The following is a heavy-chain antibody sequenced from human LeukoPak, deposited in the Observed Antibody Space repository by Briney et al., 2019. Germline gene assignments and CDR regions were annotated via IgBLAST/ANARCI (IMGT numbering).Heavy chain of an antibody. V-gene: IGHV4-34*01. CDR2: INHSGST. CDR3: AREVRYCSSTSCPP. D-gene: IGHD2-2*01. J-gene: IGHJ5*02. CDR1: GGSFSGYY. Sequence: SETLSLTCAVYGGSFSGYYWSWICQPPGKGREWIGEINHSGSTNYNPSLKSRVTISVDTSKNQFSLKLSSVTAADTAVYYCAREVRYCSSTSCPPWGQGTLVTVSS.